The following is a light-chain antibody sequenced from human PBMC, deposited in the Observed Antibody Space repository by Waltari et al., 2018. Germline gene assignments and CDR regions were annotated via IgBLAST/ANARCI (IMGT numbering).Light chain of an antibody. CDR2: WAS. Sequence: DIVMTQSPDSLAVSLCERATLNCKSSQSVLLRSNNKNYLAWFQQRPGQPPQLLIYWASSRGFGVPDRFSGSGSGTDFTLTISSLQAEDVAVYYCLQYYNTPQTFGQGTRVEIK. V-gene: IGKV4-1*01. J-gene: IGKJ1*01. CDR3: LQYYNTPQT. CDR1: QSVLLRSNNKNY.